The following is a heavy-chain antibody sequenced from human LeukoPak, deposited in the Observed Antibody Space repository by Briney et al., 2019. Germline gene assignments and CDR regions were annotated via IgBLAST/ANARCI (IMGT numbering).Heavy chain of an antibody. CDR1: GYTLTELS. V-gene: IGHV1-24*01. CDR2: FDPEDGET. Sequence: ASVKVSCKVSGYTLTELSMHWVRQAPGKGLEWMGGFDPEDGETIYAQKFQGRVTMTEDTSTDTAYMELSSPRSEDTAVYYCATDLGRGYSYGPLGYWGQGTLVTVSS. D-gene: IGHD5-18*01. CDR3: ATDLGRGYSYGPLGY. J-gene: IGHJ4*02.